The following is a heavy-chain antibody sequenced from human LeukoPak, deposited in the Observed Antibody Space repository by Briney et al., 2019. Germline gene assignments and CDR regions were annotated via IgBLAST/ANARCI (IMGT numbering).Heavy chain of an antibody. CDR1: GFTFSSYG. CDR3: ARDSSNWYSLYDH. D-gene: IGHD6-13*01. Sequence: GGSLRLSCAASGFTFSSYGMHWVRQAPGKGLEWVAVISYDASNKYYADSVKGRFTISRDNSKNTLYLQMNSLRAEDTAVYYCARDSSNWYSLYDHWGQGTLVTVSS. J-gene: IGHJ4*02. CDR2: ISYDASNK. V-gene: IGHV3-30*03.